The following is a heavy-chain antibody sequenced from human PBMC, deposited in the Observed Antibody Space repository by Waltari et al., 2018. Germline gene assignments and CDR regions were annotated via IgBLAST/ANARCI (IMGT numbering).Heavy chain of an antibody. CDR3: ARGGTTTGSRTGNGY. V-gene: IGHV1-2*02. CDR2: INAKSGET. Sequence: QVQLVQSGAEVKKPGASVIVSCKASGYTFTGYYMHWVRHAPGQGLEWMSWINAKSGETNVAQKFQGRVTMTRETSISTVYMEVSRLTSDDTAVYYCARGGTTTGSRTGNGYWGQGTLVTVSS. D-gene: IGHD1-1*01. CDR1: GYTFTGYY. J-gene: IGHJ4*02.